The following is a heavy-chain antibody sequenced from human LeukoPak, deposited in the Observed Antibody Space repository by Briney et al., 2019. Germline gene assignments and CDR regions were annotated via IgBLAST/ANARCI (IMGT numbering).Heavy chain of an antibody. CDR3: ARYYGDQTTRNYYYGMDV. V-gene: IGHV1-24*01. D-gene: IGHD4-17*01. J-gene: IGHJ6*02. CDR2: FDPEDVET. Sequence: ASVKVSCKVSGYTLTELSMHWVRQAPGKGLEWMGGFDPEDVETIYAQKFQGRVTITRDTSASTAYMELSSLRSEDTAVYYCARYYGDQTTRNYYYGMDVWGQGTTVTVSS. CDR1: GYTLTELS.